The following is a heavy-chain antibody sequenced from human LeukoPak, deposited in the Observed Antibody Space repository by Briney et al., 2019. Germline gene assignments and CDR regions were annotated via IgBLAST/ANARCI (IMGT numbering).Heavy chain of an antibody. Sequence: PGGSLRLSCAASGFTFSSYGMYWVRQAPGKGLEWVAVISYDGSNKYYADSVKGRFTISRDNSKNTLYLQMNSLRAEDTAVYYCAKAPPRGGQNGAFDIWGQGTMVTVSS. J-gene: IGHJ3*02. D-gene: IGHD1-1*01. CDR1: GFTFSSYG. CDR2: ISYDGSNK. V-gene: IGHV3-30*18. CDR3: AKAPPRGGQNGAFDI.